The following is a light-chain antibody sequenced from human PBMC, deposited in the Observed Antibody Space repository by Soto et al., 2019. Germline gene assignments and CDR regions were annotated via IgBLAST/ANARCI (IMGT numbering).Light chain of an antibody. J-gene: IGLJ2*01. CDR2: DVN. CDR3: TSWTTSPTMI. CDR1: SSDIGAYNF. V-gene: IGLV2-14*03. Sequence: QSALTQPASVSGSPGQSITISCTGTSSDIGAYNFVSWYQQHPGKAPKLMLYDVNIRPSGVSNRFSGSKSGNTASLTISGLQAEAEADYYCTSWTTSPTMIFGGGTKVTVL.